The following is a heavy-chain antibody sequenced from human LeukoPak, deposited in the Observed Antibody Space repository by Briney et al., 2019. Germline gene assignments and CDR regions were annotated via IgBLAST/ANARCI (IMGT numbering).Heavy chain of an antibody. Sequence: SETLSLTCTVSGDSISSYYWSWIRQPPGKGLEWIGYIYYSGSTSYRYNPSLKSRVTISVDTSKDQFSLKLSSVTAADTAVYYCARGRGGSTVRGDTYFYFYGLDAWGQGTTVTVSS. V-gene: IGHV4-59*01. J-gene: IGHJ6*02. CDR2: IYYSGST. CDR3: ARGRGGSTVRGDTYFYFYGLDA. CDR1: GDSISSYY. D-gene: IGHD3-10*01.